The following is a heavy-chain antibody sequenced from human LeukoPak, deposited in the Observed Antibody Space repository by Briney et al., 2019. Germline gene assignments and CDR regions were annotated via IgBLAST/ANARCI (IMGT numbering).Heavy chain of an antibody. J-gene: IGHJ3*02. CDR2: IDYSGDT. V-gene: IGHV4-59*01. CDR1: GGSISTYY. CDR3: ARDRRRDRLHAFDI. Sequence: PSETLSLTCTLSGGSISTYYWRWIRQPPGKGLEWIAYIDYSGDTNYNPSLKSRVAISVDTSKNQFSLKLSSVTAADTAVYYCARDRRRDRLHAFDIWGQGTMVTVSS. D-gene: IGHD1-26*01.